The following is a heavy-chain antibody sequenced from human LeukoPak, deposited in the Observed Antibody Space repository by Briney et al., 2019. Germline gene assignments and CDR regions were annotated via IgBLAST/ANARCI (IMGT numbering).Heavy chain of an antibody. Sequence: GGSLRLSCAASGFTFSSYEMNWVRQAPGKGLGWVSYISSSGSTIYYADSVKGRFTISRDNARNSLYLQMNSLRAEDTAVYYCARGTAAAGGIDIWGQGTMVTVSS. CDR2: ISSSGSTI. CDR1: GFTFSSYE. J-gene: IGHJ3*02. D-gene: IGHD6-13*01. CDR3: ARGTAAAGGIDI. V-gene: IGHV3-48*03.